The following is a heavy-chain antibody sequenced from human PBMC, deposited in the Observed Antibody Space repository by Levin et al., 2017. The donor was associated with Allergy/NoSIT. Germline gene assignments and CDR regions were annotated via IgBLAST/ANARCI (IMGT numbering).Heavy chain of an antibody. CDR3: AREWRRMAADY. D-gene: IGHD5-24*01. J-gene: IGHJ4*02. CDR2: INTNTGNP. CDR1: GYTFSRYA. V-gene: IGHV7-4-1*02. Sequence: ASVKVSCKASGYTFSRYAMNWVRQAPGQGLEWMGWINTNTGNPTYAQGFTGRFVFSLDTSVSTAYLQISSLKAEDTAVYYCAREWRRMAADYWGQGTLVTVSS.